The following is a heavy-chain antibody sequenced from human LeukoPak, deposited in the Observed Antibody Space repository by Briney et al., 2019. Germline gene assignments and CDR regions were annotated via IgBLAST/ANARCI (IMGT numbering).Heavy chain of an antibody. CDR1: GFTFSSYA. CDR3: ARDLHGYSYGYFDY. J-gene: IGHJ4*02. V-gene: IGHV3-30-3*01. D-gene: IGHD5-18*01. CDR2: ISYDGSNN. Sequence: GRSLRLSCAASGFTFSSYAMHWVRQAPGKGLEWVAVISYDGSNNYYADSVKGRFTISRDNSENTLYLHMNSLRAEDTALHYCARDLHGYSYGYFDYWGQGTLVTVSS.